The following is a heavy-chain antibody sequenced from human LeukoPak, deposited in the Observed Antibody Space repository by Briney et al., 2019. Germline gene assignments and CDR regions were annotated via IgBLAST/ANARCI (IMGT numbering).Heavy chain of an antibody. Sequence: ASVKVSCKASGYTFTSYYMHWVRQAPGQGLEWMGIINPSGGRTSYAQKLQGRVTMTRDMSTSTVYMELSSLRSEDTAVYYCARWTTVTRAFDYWGQGTLVTVSS. CDR1: GYTFTSYY. D-gene: IGHD4-17*01. CDR3: ARWTTVTRAFDY. J-gene: IGHJ4*02. V-gene: IGHV1-46*01. CDR2: INPSGGRT.